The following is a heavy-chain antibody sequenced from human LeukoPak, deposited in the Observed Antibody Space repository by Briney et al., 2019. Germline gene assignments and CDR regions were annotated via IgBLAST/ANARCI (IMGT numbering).Heavy chain of an antibody. Sequence: SETLSLTCTVSGYSISSDYYWGWIRQPPGKGLEWIGSIHHSGRTYYNPSLKSRVTISVDTSKNQFSLKLRSVTAADTAVYYCARIRDTSGWYPYYYYMDVWGKGTTVTVSS. V-gene: IGHV4-38-2*02. D-gene: IGHD6-19*01. J-gene: IGHJ6*03. CDR1: GYSISSDYY. CDR2: IHHSGRT. CDR3: ARIRDTSGWYPYYYYMDV.